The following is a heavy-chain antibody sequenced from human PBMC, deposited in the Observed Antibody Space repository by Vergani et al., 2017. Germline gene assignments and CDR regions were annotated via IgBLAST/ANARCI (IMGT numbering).Heavy chain of an antibody. CDR3: ARIRRRGRSGYDIFDF. J-gene: IGHJ4*02. D-gene: IGHD5-12*01. CDR1: GFSILTSEMC. V-gene: IGHV2-70*01. CDR2: IDWNDNK. Sequence: QVTLRESGPAQVKPTQTLTLTCTFSGFSILTSEMCVSWIRQPPGKALEWLALIDWNDNKYFNTSLKTRLTISKDASKNQVVLTMTNMDSVDTATYYCARIRRRGRSGYDIFDFWGQGILVTVAS.